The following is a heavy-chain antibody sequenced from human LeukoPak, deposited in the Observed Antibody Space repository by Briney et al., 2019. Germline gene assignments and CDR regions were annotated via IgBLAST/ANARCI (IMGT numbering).Heavy chain of an antibody. J-gene: IGHJ4*02. D-gene: IGHD3-10*01. CDR2: INSNGGST. V-gene: IGHV3-64*01. Sequence: GGSLRLSCAASGFAFSTCTMHWVRQAPGKGLEYVSAINSNGGSTYYANSVKGRFTISRDNSKNTLYLHMGSLRAEDMAVYYCAREVDGSGTFDYWGQGALVTASS. CDR3: AREVDGSGTFDY. CDR1: GFAFSTCT.